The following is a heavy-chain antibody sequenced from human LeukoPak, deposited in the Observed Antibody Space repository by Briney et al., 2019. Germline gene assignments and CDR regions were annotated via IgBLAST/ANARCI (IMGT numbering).Heavy chain of an antibody. CDR2: IYPGDSDT. V-gene: IGHV5-51*01. CDR3: ARLGKAAADPGNWFDP. CDR1: GYSFTSYW. Sequence: GESLKISCKGSGYSFTSYWIGWVRQMPGKGLEWMGIIYPGDSDTRYSPSFQGQVTISADKSISTAYLQWSSLKASDTVMYYCARLGKAAADPGNWFDPWGQGTLVTVSS. D-gene: IGHD6-13*01. J-gene: IGHJ5*02.